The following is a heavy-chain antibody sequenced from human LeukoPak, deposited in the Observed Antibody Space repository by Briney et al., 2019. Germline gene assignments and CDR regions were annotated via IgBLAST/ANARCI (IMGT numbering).Heavy chain of an antibody. J-gene: IGHJ4*02. CDR3: ARKLAL. Sequence: GGSLRLSCAASGFSFSTYAMNWVRQTPEKGLEWVSYIGSSGVTKYYADSVKGRFIISRDNAKNSLFLQMNSLRDEDTAVYFCARKLALWGQGTLVTVSS. V-gene: IGHV3-48*02. CDR2: IGSSGVTK. CDR1: GFSFSTYA.